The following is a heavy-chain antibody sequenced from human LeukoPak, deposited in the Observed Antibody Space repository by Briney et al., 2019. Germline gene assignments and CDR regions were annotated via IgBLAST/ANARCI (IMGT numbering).Heavy chain of an antibody. J-gene: IGHJ6*02. V-gene: IGHV1-69*04. Sequence: GASVKVSCKASGGTFSSYAISWVRQAPGQGLEWMGRIIPIFGIANYAQKFQGRVTITADKPTSTAYMELSSLRSEDTAVYYCARDPDYGMDVWGQGTTVTVSS. CDR1: GGTFSSYA. CDR3: ARDPDYGMDV. CDR2: IIPIFGIA.